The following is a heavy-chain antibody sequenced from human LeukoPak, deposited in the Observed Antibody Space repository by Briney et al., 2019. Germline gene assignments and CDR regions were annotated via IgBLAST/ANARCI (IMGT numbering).Heavy chain of an antibody. Sequence: PGGSLRLSCAASGFTFSSYAMHWVRQAPGKGLEYVSAISGNGVSTDYANSVKGRFTISRDNSKNTLYLQMGSLRAEDMAVYYCAKEIWPTVTTPGHTHFDYWGQGTLVTVSS. CDR1: GFTFSSYA. D-gene: IGHD4-17*01. J-gene: IGHJ4*02. V-gene: IGHV3-64*01. CDR3: AKEIWPTVTTPGHTHFDY. CDR2: ISGNGVST.